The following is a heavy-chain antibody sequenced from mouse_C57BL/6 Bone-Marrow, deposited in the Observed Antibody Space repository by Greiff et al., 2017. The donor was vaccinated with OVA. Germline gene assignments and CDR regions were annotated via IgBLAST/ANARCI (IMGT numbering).Heavy chain of an antibody. D-gene: IGHD1-1*01. J-gene: IGHJ2*01. V-gene: IGHV1-81*01. CDR1: GYTFTSYG. CDR2: IYPRSGNT. CDR3: ARGDYGSSYDY. Sequence: VMLVESGAELARPGASVKLSCKASGYTFTSYGISWVKQRTGQGLEWIGEIYPRSGNTYYNEKFKGKATLTADKSSSTAYMELRSLTSEDSAVYFCARGDYGSSYDYWGQGTTLTVSS.